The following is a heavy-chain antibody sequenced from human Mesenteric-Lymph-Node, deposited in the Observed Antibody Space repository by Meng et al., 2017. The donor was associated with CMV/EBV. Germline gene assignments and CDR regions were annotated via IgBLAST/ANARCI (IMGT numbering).Heavy chain of an antibody. CDR2: ISYDGNNK. Sequence: GESLKISCAASGFNFPIYTLTWVRQAPGKGLEWVAVISYDGNNKYYADSVKGRFTISRDNSKSTLYLQMNSLRVEDTAVYYCASISGASWGDFWGQGTLVTVSS. CDR1: GFNFPIYT. CDR3: ASISGASWGDF. D-gene: IGHD2-15*01. J-gene: IGHJ4*02. V-gene: IGHV3-30-3*01.